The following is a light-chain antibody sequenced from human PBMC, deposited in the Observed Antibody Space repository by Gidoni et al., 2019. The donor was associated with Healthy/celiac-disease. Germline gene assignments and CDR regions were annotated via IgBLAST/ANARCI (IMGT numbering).Light chain of an antibody. J-gene: IGKJ2*01. V-gene: IGKV3-20*01. Sequence: ENVLTQSPGTLSLSPEERATLSCRASQSVSSSYLAWYQQKPGQAPRLLIYGASSRATGIPDRFSGSGSGTDFTLTISRLEPEDCAVYYCQQYGSSPPYTFGQGTKLEIK. CDR2: GAS. CDR3: QQYGSSPPYT. CDR1: QSVSSSY.